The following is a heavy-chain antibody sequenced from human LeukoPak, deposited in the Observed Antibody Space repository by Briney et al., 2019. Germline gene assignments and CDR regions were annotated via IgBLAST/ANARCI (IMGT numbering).Heavy chain of an antibody. CDR2: LYSGGST. CDR1: GFTGRSDY. CDR3: ARVRTEYNWNSPWNYYYMDV. D-gene: IGHD1-7*01. V-gene: IGHV3-53*01. Sequence: GGSLSFCGAAAGFTGRSDYMSWRRHARGGGLGWASVLYSGGSTYYADSVKGRFTISRDNSQNTLYLQMNSLRAEDTAVYYCARVRTEYNWNSPWNYYYMDVWGKGTTVTVSS. J-gene: IGHJ6*03.